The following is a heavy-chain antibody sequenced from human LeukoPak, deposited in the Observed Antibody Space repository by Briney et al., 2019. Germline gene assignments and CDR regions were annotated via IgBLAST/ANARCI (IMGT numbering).Heavy chain of an antibody. V-gene: IGHV3-20*04. CDR1: GFSFDDYG. D-gene: IGHD3-10*01. CDR3: ARRGFRGVIRWGYCCDY. Sequence: AGCLRLSCAASGFSFDDYGLRWVRQAPGKGLEWVSGINWNGGRTGYADSAKGRFTISRNNAKNSLYLQMSTLRAEDTALYYCARRGFRGVIRWGYCCDYWGQGTLVTVSS. CDR2: INWNGGRT. J-gene: IGHJ4*02.